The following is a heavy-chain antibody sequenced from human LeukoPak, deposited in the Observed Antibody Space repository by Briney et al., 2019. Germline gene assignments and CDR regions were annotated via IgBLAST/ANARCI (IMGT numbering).Heavy chain of an antibody. CDR2: IYYSGST. CDR3: ARELGRYNWFDP. Sequence: PSETLSLTCTVSGGSLSSYYWSWIRQPPGKGLEWIGYIYYSGSTNYNPSLKSRVTISVDTSKNQFSLKLSSVTAADTAVYYCARELGRYNWFDPWGQGTLVTVSS. CDR1: GGSLSSYY. D-gene: IGHD7-27*01. V-gene: IGHV4-59*01. J-gene: IGHJ5*02.